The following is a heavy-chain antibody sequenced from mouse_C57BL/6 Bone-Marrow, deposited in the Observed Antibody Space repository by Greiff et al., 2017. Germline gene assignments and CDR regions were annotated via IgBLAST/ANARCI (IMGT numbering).Heavy chain of an antibody. CDR1: GYSFTDYN. CDR2: INPNYGTT. D-gene: IGHD2-4*01. J-gene: IGHJ4*01. V-gene: IGHV1-39*01. Sequence: VQLQQSGPELVKPGASVKISCKASGYSFTDYNMNWVKQSNGKSLEWIGVINPNYGTTSYNQKFKGKATLTVDQSASTAYMQLNSLTAEDSAVYCCARGYDYDYAMDYWGQGTSVTVSS. CDR3: ARGYDYDYAMDY.